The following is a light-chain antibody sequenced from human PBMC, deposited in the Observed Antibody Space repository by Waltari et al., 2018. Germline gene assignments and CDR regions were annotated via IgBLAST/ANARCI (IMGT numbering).Light chain of an antibody. CDR3: AAWDDSLNGWV. V-gene: IGLV1-44*01. CDR1: TSNIGSNT. Sequence: QSVLTQPPSASGTPGQRVPISCSGSTSNIGSNTVSWYQQLPGTAPKFLTSINNQPPSGVPARFSGSKSGTSAALAISGLQSEDEAAYYCAAWDDSLNGWVFGGGTKLTVL. CDR2: INN. J-gene: IGLJ3*02.